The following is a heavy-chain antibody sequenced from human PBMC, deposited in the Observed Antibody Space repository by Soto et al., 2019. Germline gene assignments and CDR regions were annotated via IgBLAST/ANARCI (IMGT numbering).Heavy chain of an antibody. D-gene: IGHD3-10*01. CDR3: ARMRGTMVRGDYYGMDV. J-gene: IGHJ6*02. Sequence: PSETLSLTCTVSGGSISSSSYYWGWIRHPPGKGLEWIGSIYYSGSTYYNPSLKSRVTISVDTSKNQFSLKLSSVTAADTAVYYCARMRGTMVRGDYYGMDVWGQGTTVTVSS. CDR1: GGSISSSSYY. V-gene: IGHV4-39*01. CDR2: IYYSGST.